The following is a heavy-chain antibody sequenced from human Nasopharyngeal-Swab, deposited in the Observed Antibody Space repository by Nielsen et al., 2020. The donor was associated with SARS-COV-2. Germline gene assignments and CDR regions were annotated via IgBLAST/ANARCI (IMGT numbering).Heavy chain of an antibody. J-gene: IGHJ4*02. V-gene: IGHV4-39*01. Sequence: WIRQPTGKGLEWIGSIYYSGSTYYNPSLKSRVTISVDTSKNQFSLKLSSVTAADTAVYYCATRQRPSYSSGWYQQITDYWGQGTLVTVSS. D-gene: IGHD6-19*01. CDR3: ATRQRPSYSSGWYQQITDY. CDR2: IYYSGST.